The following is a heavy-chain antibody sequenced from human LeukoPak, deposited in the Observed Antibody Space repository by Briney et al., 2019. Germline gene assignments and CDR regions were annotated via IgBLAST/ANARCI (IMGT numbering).Heavy chain of an antibody. Sequence: SQTLSLTCSVSGASIRSGDHHWSWLRQSPGKGLEWIGYIYFSGSRSSNPSLRSRLTISVDTSKYQFSLKLNSVTAADTALYYCARGGGGYTLYSFDYWGQGALVTVSS. V-gene: IGHV4-30-4*08. CDR1: GASIRSGDHH. CDR3: ARGGGGYTLYSFDY. CDR2: IYFSGSR. D-gene: IGHD3-22*01. J-gene: IGHJ4*02.